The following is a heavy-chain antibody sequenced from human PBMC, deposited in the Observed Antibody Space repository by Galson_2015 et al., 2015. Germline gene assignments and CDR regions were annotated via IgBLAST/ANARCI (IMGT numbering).Heavy chain of an antibody. D-gene: IGHD2-15*01. CDR1: GFTFSSYG. J-gene: IGHJ6*02. Sequence: SLRLSCAASGFTFSSYGMHWVRQAPGKGLEWVAVISYDGSNKYYADSVKGRFTISRDNSKNTLYLQMNSLRAEDTAVYYCARDLSIVVVVAATPSRYGMDVWGQGTTVTVSS. CDR3: ARDLSIVVVVAATPSRYGMDV. V-gene: IGHV3-30*03. CDR2: ISYDGSNK.